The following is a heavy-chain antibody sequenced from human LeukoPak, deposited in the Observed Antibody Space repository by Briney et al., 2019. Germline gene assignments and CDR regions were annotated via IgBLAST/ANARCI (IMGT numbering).Heavy chain of an antibody. CDR3: ARDNYYDSSGYYRYYFDY. V-gene: IGHV3-7*05. CDR1: GFTFSSYW. Sequence: GGSLRLSCAASGFTFSSYWMSWVRQAPGKGLVWVANIKQDGSEKYYVDSVKGRFTISRDNAKTSLYLQMNSLRAEDTAVYYCARDNYYDSSGYYRYYFDYWGQGTLVTVSS. D-gene: IGHD3-22*01. J-gene: IGHJ4*02. CDR2: IKQDGSEK.